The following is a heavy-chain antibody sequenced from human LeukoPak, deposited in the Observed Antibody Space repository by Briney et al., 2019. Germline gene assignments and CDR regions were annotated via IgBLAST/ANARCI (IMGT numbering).Heavy chain of an antibody. D-gene: IGHD1-26*01. CDR3: ATLGEATYRPY. V-gene: IGHV4-4*02. J-gene: IGHJ4*02. Sequence: SSGTLSLTCAVSGVSISTSNWWSWVRQPPGKGLEWIGEIYHTGSTNYNPSLKSRVTISIDKSKNQFSLRLNSVTAADTAVYYCATLGEATYRPYWGQGTLVTVSS. CDR1: GVSISTSNW. CDR2: IYHTGST.